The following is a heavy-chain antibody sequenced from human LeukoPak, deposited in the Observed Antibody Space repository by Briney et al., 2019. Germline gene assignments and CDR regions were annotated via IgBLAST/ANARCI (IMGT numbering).Heavy chain of an antibody. J-gene: IGHJ4*02. Sequence: SETLSLTCTVSGGSISSGGYYWSWIRQHPGKGLEWIGYIYYSGSTYYNPSLKSRVTISVDTSKNQFSLKLSSVTAADTAVYYCARSSYISDVVKYYWGQGTLVTVSS. CDR2: IYYSGST. D-gene: IGHD3-9*01. V-gene: IGHV4-31*03. CDR1: GGSISSGGYY. CDR3: ARSSYISDVVKYY.